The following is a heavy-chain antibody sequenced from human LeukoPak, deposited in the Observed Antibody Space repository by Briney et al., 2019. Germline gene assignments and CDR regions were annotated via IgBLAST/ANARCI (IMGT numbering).Heavy chain of an antibody. J-gene: IGHJ3*02. Sequence: GASVKVSCNSSGYTFASHAISWVRQAPGQGLEWMGWISTYNGNTNYAQKIQGRVTMTTDTSTSTAYMELRSLRSDDTDMYYCARYWGGNCYLCFDIWGRGTMVTVSS. V-gene: IGHV1-18*01. D-gene: IGHD2-21*02. CDR2: ISTYNGNT. CDR3: ARYWGGNCYLCFDI. CDR1: GYTFASHA.